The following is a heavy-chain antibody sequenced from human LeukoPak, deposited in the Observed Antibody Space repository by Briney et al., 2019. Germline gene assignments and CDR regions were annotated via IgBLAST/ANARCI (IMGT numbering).Heavy chain of an antibody. CDR2: IYYSGST. D-gene: IGHD4/OR15-4a*01. Sequence: PSQTLSLTCTVSGGSISSGDYYWSWIRQPPGKGLEWIGYIYYSGSTYYNPSLKSRVTISVDTSKNQFSLKLSSVTAADTAVYYCASSPNSYWYFDLWGRGTLVTVSS. CDR3: ASSPNSYWYFDL. J-gene: IGHJ2*01. CDR1: GGSISSGDYY. V-gene: IGHV4-30-4*08.